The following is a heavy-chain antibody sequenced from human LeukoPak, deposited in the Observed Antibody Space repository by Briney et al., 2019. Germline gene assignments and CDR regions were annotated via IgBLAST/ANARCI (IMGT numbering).Heavy chain of an antibody. J-gene: IGHJ4*02. CDR1: GFTFSSYS. D-gene: IGHD1-26*01. Sequence: GGSLRLSCAASGFTFSSYSMNWVRQAPGKGLEWVSYISSSSSTIYYADSVKGRFTISRDNAKNSLYLQMNGLRAEDTAVYYCARVRGLGSGSYAAENDYWGQGTLVTVSS. CDR3: ARVRGLGSGSYAAENDY. V-gene: IGHV3-48*04. CDR2: ISSSSSTI.